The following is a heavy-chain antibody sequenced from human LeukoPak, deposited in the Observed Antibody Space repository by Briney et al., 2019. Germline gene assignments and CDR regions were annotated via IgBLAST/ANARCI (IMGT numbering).Heavy chain of an antibody. V-gene: IGHV5-10-1*01. J-gene: IGHJ3*02. Sequence: GESLKISCKGSGYSFTNYWISWVRQMPGKGLEWMGRIDPSDSYTNYSPSFQSHLTISADKSISTAYLQWSSLKASDTAMYYCARALRITFGGGRGAFDIWGQGTMVTVSS. CDR1: GYSFTNYW. CDR2: IDPSDSYT. CDR3: ARALRITFGGGRGAFDI. D-gene: IGHD3-16*01.